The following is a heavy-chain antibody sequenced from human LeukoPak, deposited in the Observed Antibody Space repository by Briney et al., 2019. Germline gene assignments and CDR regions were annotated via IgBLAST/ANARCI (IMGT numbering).Heavy chain of an antibody. J-gene: IGHJ5*02. CDR3: ARGPNSSSWYYELMFDP. CDR1: GGSISSSNYY. Sequence: PSETLSLTCTVSGGSISSSNYYWGWVRQPPGKGLGCIGYISYSGSTYSNPSLKSRVTISIDTSKNQFSLKLSSVTAADTAVYYCARGPNSSSWYYELMFDPWGQGTLVTVSS. V-gene: IGHV4-39*07. D-gene: IGHD6-13*01. CDR2: ISYSGST.